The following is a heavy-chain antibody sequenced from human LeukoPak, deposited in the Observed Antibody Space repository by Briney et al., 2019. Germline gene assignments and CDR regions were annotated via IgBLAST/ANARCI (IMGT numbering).Heavy chain of an antibody. Sequence: SVKVSFKASVGTFSSYAISWVRQAPGQGLEWMGRIIPILGIANYAQKFQGRVTITADKSTSTAYMELSSLRSEDTAVYYCARAKTERDGYNYWGQGTLVTVSS. D-gene: IGHD5-24*01. CDR2: IIPILGIA. CDR3: ARAKTERDGYNY. CDR1: VGTFSSYA. J-gene: IGHJ4*02. V-gene: IGHV1-69*04.